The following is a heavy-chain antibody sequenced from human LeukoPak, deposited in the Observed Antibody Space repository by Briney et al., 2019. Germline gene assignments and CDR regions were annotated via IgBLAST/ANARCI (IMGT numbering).Heavy chain of an antibody. Sequence: GGSLRLSCAASGFTFSSYSMNWVRQAPGKGLEWVAVISYDGNNKYDADSVKGRFTISRDNSKNTLYLQMNSLRAEDTAVYYCARLPGYCSSNSCYKMTIPFDYWGQGTLVTVSP. CDR1: GFTFSSYS. CDR2: ISYDGNNK. J-gene: IGHJ4*02. CDR3: ARLPGYCSSNSCYKMTIPFDY. V-gene: IGHV3-30*03. D-gene: IGHD2-2*02.